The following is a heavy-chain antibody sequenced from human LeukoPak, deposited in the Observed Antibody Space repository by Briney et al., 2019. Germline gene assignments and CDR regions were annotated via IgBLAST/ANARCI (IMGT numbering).Heavy chain of an antibody. J-gene: IGHJ4*02. Sequence: GGSLRLSCAASGFTFSSYGMHWVRQAPGKGLEWVAVISYDGSNKYYADSVKGRFTISRDNSKNTLYLRMNSLRAEDTAVYYCARDARTTIFGVVIIQTNLDYWGQGTLVTVSS. CDR1: GFTFSSYG. CDR2: ISYDGSNK. D-gene: IGHD3-3*01. V-gene: IGHV3-30*03. CDR3: ARDARTTIFGVVIIQTNLDY.